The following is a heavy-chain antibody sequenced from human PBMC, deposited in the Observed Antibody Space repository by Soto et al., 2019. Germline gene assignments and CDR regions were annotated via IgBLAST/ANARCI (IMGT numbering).Heavy chain of an antibody. CDR3: ATDSGSYSGYSYYAMDV. CDR2: INPNSGGT. V-gene: IGHV1-2*02. D-gene: IGHD1-26*01. J-gene: IGHJ6*02. Sequence: GASVKVSCKASGYTFTGYYMHWVRQAPGQGLEWMGWINPNSGGTNYAQKFQGRVTMTRDTSISTAYMELSRLRAEDTAVYYCATDSGSYSGYSYYAMDVWGQGTTVTVSS. CDR1: GYTFTGYY.